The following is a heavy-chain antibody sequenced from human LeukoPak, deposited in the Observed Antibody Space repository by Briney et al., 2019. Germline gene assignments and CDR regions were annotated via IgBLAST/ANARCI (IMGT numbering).Heavy chain of an antibody. CDR3: AKDIAVAGMTFWYFDL. J-gene: IGHJ2*01. CDR1: GFTFVDYA. CDR2: ISWNSGSI. Sequence: GGSLRLSCAASGFTFVDYAMHWVREDPGKGLGWVSGISWNSGSIGYADSVKGRFTISRDNANSSLYLQMNSLRAEDTALYYCAKDIAVAGMTFWYFDLWGRGTLVTVSS. V-gene: IGHV3-9*01. D-gene: IGHD6-19*01.